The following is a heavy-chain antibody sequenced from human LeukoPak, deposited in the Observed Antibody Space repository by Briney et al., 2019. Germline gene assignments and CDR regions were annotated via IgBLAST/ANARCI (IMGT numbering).Heavy chain of an antibody. D-gene: IGHD3-16*01. Sequence: PGRSLRLSCAASGFTFSDYYMSWIRQAPGKGLEWVSYISSSCSTIYYADSVKGRFTISRDNAKNSLYLQMNSLRAEDTAVYYCARGPSYYDYVWGTTRFDPWGQGALVTVSS. CDR1: GFTFSDYY. V-gene: IGHV3-11*01. CDR3: ARGPSYYDYVWGTTRFDP. CDR2: ISSSCSTI. J-gene: IGHJ5*02.